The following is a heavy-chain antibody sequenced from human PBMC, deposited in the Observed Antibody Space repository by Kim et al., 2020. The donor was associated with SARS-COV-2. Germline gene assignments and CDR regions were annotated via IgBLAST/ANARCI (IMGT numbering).Heavy chain of an antibody. CDR3: ANYPYNWNYTHY. J-gene: IGHJ4*02. Sequence: GGSLRLSCAASGLTFSSHAMSWVRQAPGKGLQWVAVIYTGGSSTYYSDSVKGRFTISRDDSKNTLYLQMNSLSAEDTAVYFCANYPYNWNYTHYWGQGTLGTVSS. V-gene: IGHV3-23*03. CDR2: IYTGGSST. CDR1: GLTFSSHA. D-gene: IGHD1-7*01.